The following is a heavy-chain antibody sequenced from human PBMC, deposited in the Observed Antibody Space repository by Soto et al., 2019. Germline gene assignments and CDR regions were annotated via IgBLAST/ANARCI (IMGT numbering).Heavy chain of an antibody. CDR3: ARGVVVAATNYYYYYMDV. D-gene: IGHD2-15*01. CDR2: TRNKANSYTT. Sequence: GGSLRLSCAASGFTFSDHYMDWVRQAPGKGLEWVGRTRNKANSYTTEYAASVKGRFTISRDDSKNSLYLQMNSLKTEDTAVYYCARGVVVAATNYYYYYMDVWGKGTTVTVSS. V-gene: IGHV3-72*01. J-gene: IGHJ6*03. CDR1: GFTFSDHY.